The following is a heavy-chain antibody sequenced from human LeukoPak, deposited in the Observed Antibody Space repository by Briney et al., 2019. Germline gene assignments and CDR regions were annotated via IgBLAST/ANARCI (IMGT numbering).Heavy chain of an antibody. CDR2: IYDSGRT. V-gene: IGHV4-59*12. CDR1: GFTFSNSA. Sequence: GSLRLSCAASGFTFSNSAMSWVRQPPGKGLEWIANIYDSGRTFYNPSLKSRATISVDTSKKQVSLKLTSVTAADTAVYYCARDRRDGVPAAWGQGTLVTVSS. D-gene: IGHD2-2*01. J-gene: IGHJ4*02. CDR3: ARDRRDGVPAA.